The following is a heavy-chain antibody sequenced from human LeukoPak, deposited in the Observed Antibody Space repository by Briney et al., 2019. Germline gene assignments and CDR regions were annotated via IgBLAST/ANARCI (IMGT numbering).Heavy chain of an antibody. CDR3: TRGSIAYYYMDV. V-gene: IGHV4-59*01. J-gene: IGHJ6*03. D-gene: IGHD3-22*01. CDR1: GGSISSYY. Sequence: SETLSLTCTVSGGSISSYYWSWIRQPPGKGLEWIGNIYYSGSTNYNPSLKSRVTISVDTSKNQFSLKLSSVTAADTAAYYCTRGSIAYYYMDVWGKGTTVTISS. CDR2: IYYSGST.